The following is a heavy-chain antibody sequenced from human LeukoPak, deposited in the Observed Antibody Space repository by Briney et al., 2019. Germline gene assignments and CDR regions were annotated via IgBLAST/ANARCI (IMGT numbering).Heavy chain of an antibody. CDR2: IDYSGST. Sequence: KPSETLSLTCTVSGGSISSYYWSWIRQPPGKRLEWNGYIDYSGSTNYNPSLKSRVTMSVDTSKNQVSLMLSSATAADTAVYYCTRDRSQYYSGTYYYYYMDVWGKGTTVTVSS. CDR1: GGSISSYY. V-gene: IGHV4-59*01. D-gene: IGHD1-26*01. CDR3: TRDRSQYYSGTYYYYYMDV. J-gene: IGHJ6*03.